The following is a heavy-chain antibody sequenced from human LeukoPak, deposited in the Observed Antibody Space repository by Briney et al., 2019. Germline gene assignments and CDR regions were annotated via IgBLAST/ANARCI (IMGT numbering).Heavy chain of an antibody. V-gene: IGHV4-59*01. CDR1: GGPISSYY. Sequence: SETLSLTCTVSGGPISSYYWSWIRQPPGKGLEWIGYIYYSGSTNYNPSLKSRVTISVDTSKNQFSLKLSSVTAADTAVYYCARDGSGSYYRNWFDPWGQGTLVTVSS. J-gene: IGHJ5*02. CDR2: IYYSGST. D-gene: IGHD1-26*01. CDR3: ARDGSGSYYRNWFDP.